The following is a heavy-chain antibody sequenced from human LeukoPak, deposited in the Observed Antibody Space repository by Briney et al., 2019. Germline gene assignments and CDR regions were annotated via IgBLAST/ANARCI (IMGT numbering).Heavy chain of an antibody. Sequence: SVKVSCKASGGTFSSYAISWVRQAPGQGLEWMGGIIPIFGTANYAQKFQGRVTITADESTCTAYMELSSLRSEDTAVYYCARDGYCSGGSCYSEYFQHWGQGTLVTVSS. D-gene: IGHD2-15*01. CDR1: GGTFSSYA. J-gene: IGHJ1*01. V-gene: IGHV1-69*13. CDR2: IIPIFGTA. CDR3: ARDGYCSGGSCYSEYFQH.